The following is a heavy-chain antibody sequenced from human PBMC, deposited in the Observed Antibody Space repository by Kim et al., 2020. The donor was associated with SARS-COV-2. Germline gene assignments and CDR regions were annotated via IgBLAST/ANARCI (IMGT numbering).Heavy chain of an antibody. D-gene: IGHD3-22*01. CDR3: DCANYYEAVCLSDY. J-gene: IGHJ4*01. Sequence: GGSLRLSCAASGLSFDNYSMNWVRQAPGKGLEWVAVITYDGRNKETADSATGRFTISIDSSESTQTPQLHSQSVEATDAYYCDCANYYEAVCLSDY. V-gene: IGHV3-30-3*01. CDR2: ITYDGRNK. CDR1: GLSFDNYS.